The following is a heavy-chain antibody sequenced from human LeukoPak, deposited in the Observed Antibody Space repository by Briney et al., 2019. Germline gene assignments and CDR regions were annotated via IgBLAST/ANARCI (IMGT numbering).Heavy chain of an antibody. Sequence: SQTLSLTCTVSGGSISSGSYYWSWIRQPAGQGLGWIGHIYTSGSTNYNPSLKSRVTMSVDTSKNQFSLKLSSVTAADTAVYYCARDKPDYGDYSTSPAYYMDVWGKGTTVTVSS. CDR3: ARDKPDYGDYSTSPAYYMDV. V-gene: IGHV4-61*09. CDR2: IYTSGST. J-gene: IGHJ6*03. D-gene: IGHD4-17*01. CDR1: GGSISSGSYY.